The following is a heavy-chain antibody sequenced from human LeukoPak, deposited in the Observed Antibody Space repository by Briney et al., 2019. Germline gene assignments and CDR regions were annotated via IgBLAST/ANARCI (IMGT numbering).Heavy chain of an antibody. V-gene: IGHV3-23*01. CDR3: AKLERRVVVAASGY. CDR1: GFTFSSYA. J-gene: IGHJ4*02. CDR2: ISGSGGST. Sequence: GGSPRLSFAAPGFTFSSYAMSWVRQAPGKGVEWVSAISGSGGSTYYADSVKGRFTISRDNSKNTLYLQMNSLRAEDTAVYYCAKLERRVVVAASGYWGQGTLVTVSS. D-gene: IGHD2-15*01.